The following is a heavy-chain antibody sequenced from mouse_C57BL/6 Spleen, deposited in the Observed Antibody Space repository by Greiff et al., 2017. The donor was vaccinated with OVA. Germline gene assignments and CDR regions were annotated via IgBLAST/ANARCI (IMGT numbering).Heavy chain of an antibody. CDR3: ARRGDYYGSSYFDY. V-gene: IGHV5-12*01. Sequence: EVKLVESGGGLVQPGGSLKLSCAASGFTFSDYYMYWVRQTPEKRLEWVAYISNGGGSTYYPDTVKGRFTISRDNAKNTLYLQMSRLKSEDTAMYYCARRGDYYGSSYFDYWGQGTTLTVSS. CDR2: ISNGGGST. CDR1: GFTFSDYY. J-gene: IGHJ2*01. D-gene: IGHD1-1*01.